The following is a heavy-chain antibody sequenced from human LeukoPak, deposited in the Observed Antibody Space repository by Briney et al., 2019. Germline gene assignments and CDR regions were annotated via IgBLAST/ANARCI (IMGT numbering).Heavy chain of an antibody. J-gene: IGHJ4*02. CDR2: INHSGST. CDR1: GGSFSGYY. V-gene: IGHV4-34*01. D-gene: IGHD2-2*01. Sequence: QPSETLSLTCAVYGGSFSGYYWSWIRQPPGKGLEWIGEINHSGSTNYNPSLKSRVTISVDTSKNQFSLKLSSVTAADTAVYYCAGGVVPAASASIDYWGQGTLVTVSS. CDR3: AGGVVPAASASIDY.